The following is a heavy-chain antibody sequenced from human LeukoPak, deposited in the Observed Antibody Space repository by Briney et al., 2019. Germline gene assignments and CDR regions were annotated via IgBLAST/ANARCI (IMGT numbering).Heavy chain of an antibody. CDR1: GFTLSLYS. CDR2: ISSSSNYI. Sequence: GGSLRLSCAASGFTLSLYSMNWVRQAPGKGLEWVSSISSSSNYIYYADSVKGRFTISRDNAKNSLYLQMNSLRAEDTAVYYCARWGKVIIQTYSYYFMDVWGKGTTVTVSS. V-gene: IGHV3-21*01. J-gene: IGHJ6*03. CDR3: ARWGKVIIQTYSYYFMDV. D-gene: IGHD3-22*01.